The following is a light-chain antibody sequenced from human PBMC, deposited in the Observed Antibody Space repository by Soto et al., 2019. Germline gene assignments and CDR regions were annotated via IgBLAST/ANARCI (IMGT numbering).Light chain of an antibody. V-gene: IGKV1-33*01. J-gene: IGKJ2*01. Sequence: DIQMTQSPSSLSASVGDRVTITCQASRGIINYVNWFQQKPGKAPTLLIFDASNLETGVPPRFSGSGSGTNYSCTITGLQPEDVATYYCQQYGNLPYTFGRGTKVEI. CDR2: DAS. CDR3: QQYGNLPYT. CDR1: RGIINY.